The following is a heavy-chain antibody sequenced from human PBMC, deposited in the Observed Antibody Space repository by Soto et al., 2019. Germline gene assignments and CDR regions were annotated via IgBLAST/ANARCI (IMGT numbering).Heavy chain of an antibody. CDR2: IYYSGST. D-gene: IGHD2-2*01. Sequence: PSETLSLTCTVSGASISSSGNYWGWIRQTPGKGLEWIGSIYYSGSTYYNPSLKSRVTISVDTSKNQFSLKLSSVTAADTAVYYCARQYCTSTSCWYFFDYWGQGTLVTVSS. CDR3: ARQYCTSTSCWYFFDY. V-gene: IGHV4-39*01. CDR1: GASISSSGNY. J-gene: IGHJ4*02.